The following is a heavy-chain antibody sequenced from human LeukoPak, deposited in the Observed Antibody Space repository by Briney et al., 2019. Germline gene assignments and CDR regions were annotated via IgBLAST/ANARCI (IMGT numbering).Heavy chain of an antibody. CDR2: IDPSDSYT. V-gene: IGHV5-10-1*01. D-gene: IGHD6-13*01. CDR1: GYSFTSYW. CDR3: ARHYGAAGDFDY. J-gene: IGHJ4*02. Sequence: GESLKISCKGSGYSFTSYWISWVRQMPGKGLEWMGRIDPSDSYTNYSPSFEGHVTISADKSISTAYLQWSSLKASDIATYYCARHYGAAGDFDYWGQGTLVTVSS.